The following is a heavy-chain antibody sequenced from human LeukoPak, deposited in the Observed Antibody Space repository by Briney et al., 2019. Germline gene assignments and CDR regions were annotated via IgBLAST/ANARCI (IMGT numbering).Heavy chain of an antibody. J-gene: IGHJ4*02. V-gene: IGHV4-59*01. D-gene: IGHD5-18*01. CDR1: GGSISSYY. CDR2: ICYSGST. Sequence: SETLSLTCTVSGGSISSYYWSWIRQPPGKGLEWIGYICYSGSTNYNPSLKSRVTISVDTSKNQFSLKLSSVTAADTAVYYCARDVGGYSYYDYWGQGTLVTVSS. CDR3: ARDVGGYSYYDY.